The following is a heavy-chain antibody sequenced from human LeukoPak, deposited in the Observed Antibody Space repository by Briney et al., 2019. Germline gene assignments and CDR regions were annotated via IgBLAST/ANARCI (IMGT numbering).Heavy chain of an antibody. Sequence: ASVKVSCKASGYTFTGYYLHWVRQAPGQGLEWMGWIKPNSGDTNYAQKFQGRVTMTRDTSISTAYMELSRLRSDDTAVYYCARDRRIAVATDAFDIWGQGTMVTVSS. D-gene: IGHD6-19*01. CDR1: GYTFTGYY. CDR3: ARDRRIAVATDAFDI. V-gene: IGHV1-2*02. J-gene: IGHJ3*02. CDR2: IKPNSGDT.